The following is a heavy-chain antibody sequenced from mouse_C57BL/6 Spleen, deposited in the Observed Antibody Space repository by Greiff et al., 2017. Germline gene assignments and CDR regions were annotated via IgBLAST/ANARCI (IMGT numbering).Heavy chain of an antibody. D-gene: IGHD2-12*01. J-gene: IGHJ2*01. V-gene: IGHV1-53*01. CDR1: GYTFTSYW. Sequence: HVQLKQPWTELVKPGASVKLSCKASGYTFTSYWMHWVKQRPGQGLEWIGNINPSNGGTNYNEKFKSKATLTVDKSSSTAYMQLSSLTSEDSAVYYCARSGARYSSFDYWGQGTTLTVSS. CDR3: ARSGARYSSFDY. CDR2: INPSNGGT.